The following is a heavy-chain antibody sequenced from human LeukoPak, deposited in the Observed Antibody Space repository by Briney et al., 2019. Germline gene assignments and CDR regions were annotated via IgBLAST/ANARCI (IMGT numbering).Heavy chain of an antibody. CDR1: GFTFSDYY. Sequence: GGSLRLSCAASGFTFSDYYMSWIRQAPGKGLEWVSYISSSGSTIYYADSVKGRFTISRDNAKNSLYLQMNSLRAEDTAVYYCAKCPGSANCYTGFDYWGQGTLVTVSS. D-gene: IGHD2-2*02. CDR3: AKCPGSANCYTGFDY. V-gene: IGHV3-11*01. CDR2: ISSSGSTI. J-gene: IGHJ4*02.